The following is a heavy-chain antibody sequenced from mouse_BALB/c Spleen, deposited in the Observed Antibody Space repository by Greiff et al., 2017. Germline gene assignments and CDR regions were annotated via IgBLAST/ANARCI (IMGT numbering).Heavy chain of an antibody. J-gene: IGHJ2*01. D-gene: IGHD1-1*01. CDR3: TRYYYGSSPLFDY. V-gene: IGHV1S81*02. CDR1: GYTFTSYY. Sequence: VQLQESGAELVKPGASVKLSCKASGYTFTSYYMYWVKQRPGQGLEWIGEINPSNGGTNFNEKFKSKATLTVDKYSSTAYMQLSSMTSEDSAVYYCTRYYYGSSPLFDYWGQGTTLTVSS. CDR2: INPSNGGT.